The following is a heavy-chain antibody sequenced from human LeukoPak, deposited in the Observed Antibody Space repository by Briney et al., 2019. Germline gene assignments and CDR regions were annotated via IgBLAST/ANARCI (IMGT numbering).Heavy chain of an antibody. CDR2: ISAYNGNT. J-gene: IGHJ6*03. V-gene: IGHV1-18*01. Sequence: ASVKVSCKASGYTFTSYGISWVRQAPGQGLEWMGWISAYNGNTNYAQKLQGRVTMTTDTSTSTAYMELRSLRSDDTAVYYCARGYCDFWSGYYTVGYYYYYMDVWGKGTTVTVSS. CDR3: ARGYCDFWSGYYTVGYYYYYMDV. D-gene: IGHD3-3*01. CDR1: GYTFTSYG.